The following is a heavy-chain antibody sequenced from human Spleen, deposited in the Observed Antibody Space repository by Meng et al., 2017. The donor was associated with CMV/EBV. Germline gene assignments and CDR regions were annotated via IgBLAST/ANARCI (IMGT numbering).Heavy chain of an antibody. V-gene: IGHV1-18*01. CDR2: ISAYNGNT. Sequence: ASVKVSCKASGYTFTTYGISWVRQAPGQGLEWMGWISAYNGNTDYAQKLQGRVAMTTDTSTSTAYMDLRSLRSDDTAIYYCVRAPGIAVSGTLFDYWGQGTRVTVSS. CDR1: GYTFTTYG. D-gene: IGHD6-19*01. CDR3: VRAPGIAVSGTLFDY. J-gene: IGHJ4*02.